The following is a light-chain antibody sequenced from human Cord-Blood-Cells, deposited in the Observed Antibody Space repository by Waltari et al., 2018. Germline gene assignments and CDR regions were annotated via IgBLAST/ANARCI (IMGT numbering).Light chain of an antibody. CDR3: QQRSNWHT. V-gene: IGKV3-11*01. J-gene: IGKJ1*01. CDR2: DAS. CDR1: QSVSSY. Sequence: EIVLTQSPATLSLSPGERATLSCRASQSVSSYLAWYQQKPDQAPRLLIYDASNRATGIPARFSGSGSGTDFTLTISSLEPEDFAVYYCQQRSNWHTFGQGTKVEIK.